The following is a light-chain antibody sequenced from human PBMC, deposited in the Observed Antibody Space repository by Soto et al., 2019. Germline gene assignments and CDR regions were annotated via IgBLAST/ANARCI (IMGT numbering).Light chain of an antibody. Sequence: ETELTQSPGTVSLSPGERATLSCRASQSVTSSYLAWYQQKPGQAPRLLIYAASSRATGIPDRFSGSGSGTYFTLSISRLEPEDFALYYCQQYGYSPTFGGGTKVEIK. CDR3: QQYGYSPT. CDR2: AAS. V-gene: IGKV3-20*01. CDR1: QSVTSSY. J-gene: IGKJ4*01.